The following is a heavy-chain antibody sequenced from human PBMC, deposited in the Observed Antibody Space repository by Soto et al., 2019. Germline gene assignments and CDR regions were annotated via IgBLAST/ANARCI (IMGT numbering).Heavy chain of an antibody. J-gene: IGHJ4*02. CDR3: AKSPRGSSWYEEY. CDR1: GFTFSRYD. CDR2: VSGSGGST. D-gene: IGHD6-13*01. Sequence: EVQLLESGGGLVQPGGSLRLSCAASGFTFSRYDMSWVRQAAGRGLVWVSGVSGSGGSTYYADSVKGRFTISRDSSKDILYLQMNSLTAEDTAVYYCAKSPRGSSWYEEYWGQGTLVTVSS. V-gene: IGHV3-23*01.